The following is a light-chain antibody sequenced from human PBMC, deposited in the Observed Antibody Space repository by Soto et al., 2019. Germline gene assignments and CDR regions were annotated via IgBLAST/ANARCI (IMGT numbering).Light chain of an antibody. CDR1: SSDVGGYNF. J-gene: IGLJ1*01. CDR2: DVN. V-gene: IGLV2-14*03. Sequence: QSALTQPASVSGSPGQSITISCTGTSSDVGGYNFVSWYQQHPGKVPKLMIFDVNRRPSGVSDRFSGSKSGNTASLTISGLLAEDEGDYYCCSYTRSSTHVFGSGTKLTVL. CDR3: CSYTRSSTHV.